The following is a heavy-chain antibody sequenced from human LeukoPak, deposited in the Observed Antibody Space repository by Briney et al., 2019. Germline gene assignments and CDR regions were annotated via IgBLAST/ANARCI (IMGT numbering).Heavy chain of an antibody. J-gene: IGHJ6*03. CDR1: GGSISSSSYY. V-gene: IGHV4-39*07. CDR3: ARLGYYDILTGYSPYYYYYYYMDV. D-gene: IGHD3-9*01. Sequence: SETLSLTCTVSGGSISSSSYYWGWIRQPPGKGLEWIGSIYYSGSTYYNPSLKSRVTISVDTSKNQFSLKLSSVTAADTAVYYCARLGYYDILTGYSPYYYYYYYMDVWGKGTTVTISS. CDR2: IYYSGST.